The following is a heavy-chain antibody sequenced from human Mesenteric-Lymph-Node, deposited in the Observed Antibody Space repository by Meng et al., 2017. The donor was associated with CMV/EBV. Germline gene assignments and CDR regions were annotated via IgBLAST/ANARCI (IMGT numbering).Heavy chain of an antibody. CDR1: EVSGFTFSRYW. J-gene: IGHJ4*02. D-gene: IGHD2-2*02. CDR2: INEDGSEK. CDR3: ARGGYCRSTSCYNPLLPGWD. V-gene: IGHV3-7*01. Sequence: GGSLRLSCAPSEVSGFTFSRYWMSWVRQAPGKGLEWVANINEDGSEKFYMDSVKGRFTISRDSSKNTLYLQMNSLRAEDTAVYYCARGGYCRSTSCYNPLLPGWDWGQGTLVTVSS.